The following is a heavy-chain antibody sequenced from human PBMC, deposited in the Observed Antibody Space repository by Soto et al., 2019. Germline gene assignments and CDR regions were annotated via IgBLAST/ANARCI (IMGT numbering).Heavy chain of an antibody. CDR2: IDPSDSYT. CDR3: ARLQAAAGDIDLTFDY. J-gene: IGHJ4*02. Sequence: EVQLVQSGAEVKKPGESLRISCKGSGYSFTSYWISWVRQMPGKGLEWMGRIDPSDSYTNYSPSFQGHVTISADKSIXXAYLQWSSLKASDTAMYYCARLQAAAGDIDLTFDYWGQGTLVTVSS. CDR1: GYSFTSYW. D-gene: IGHD6-13*01. V-gene: IGHV5-10-1*01.